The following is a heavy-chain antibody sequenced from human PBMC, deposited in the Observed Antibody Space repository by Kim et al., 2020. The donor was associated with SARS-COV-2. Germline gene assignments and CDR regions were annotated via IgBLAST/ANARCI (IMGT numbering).Heavy chain of an antibody. CDR1: GLTFKNYG. D-gene: IGHD3-10*01. J-gene: IGHJ4*02. V-gene: IGHV3-33*01. CDR3: ATDRGLSYFDY. Sequence: GGSLRLSCAASGLTFKNYGMHWVRQAPGKGLEWVAIIYYDGSNIYYADSVKGRFTVTRDNSKNMLFLQIDSLRAEDTAVYYCATDRGLSYFDYWGQGTLVTVSS. CDR2: IYYDGSNI.